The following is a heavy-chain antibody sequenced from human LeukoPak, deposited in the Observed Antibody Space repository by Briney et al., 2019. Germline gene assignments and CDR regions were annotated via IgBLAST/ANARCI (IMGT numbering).Heavy chain of an antibody. J-gene: IGHJ6*03. CDR3: ARRVTVIYYLDL. CDR2: MNDSGGT. Sequence: SETLSLTCAVYDGSFSGYYWTWIRHFPGRGLEWIGEMNDSGGTNYNPSLKRRVNVSVDTSNTQFSLKLTSVTAADTALYYCARRVTVIYYLDLWGKGTTVTVSS. CDR1: DGSFSGYY. V-gene: IGHV4-34*01. D-gene: IGHD3-22*01.